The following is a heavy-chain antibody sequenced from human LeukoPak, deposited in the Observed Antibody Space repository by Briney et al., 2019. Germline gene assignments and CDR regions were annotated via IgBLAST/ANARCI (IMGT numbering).Heavy chain of an antibody. CDR2: IRYDKSNK. Sequence: GGSLRLSCAASGFTFSSYHMHWVRQAPGKGLEWVAFIRYDKSNKFYADSVKGRFTISRDNSKNTLYLQMNSLRAEDTAVYYCAKDDGGVATGPFDYWGQGTLVTVSS. J-gene: IGHJ4*02. V-gene: IGHV3-30*02. CDR1: GFTFSSYH. D-gene: IGHD5-12*01. CDR3: AKDDGGVATGPFDY.